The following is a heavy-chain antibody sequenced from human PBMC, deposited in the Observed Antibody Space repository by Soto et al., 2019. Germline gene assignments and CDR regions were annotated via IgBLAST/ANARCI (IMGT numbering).Heavy chain of an antibody. D-gene: IGHD1-1*01. CDR1: GFTFSSYA. V-gene: IGHV3-30-3*01. CDR2: ISYDGSNK. Sequence: QVQLVESGGGVVQPGRSLRLSCAASGFTFSSYAMHWVRQAPGKGLEWVAVISYDGSNKYYADSVKGRFTISRDNSKNTVNREMNSLRAEDTAVYYCERGRTGQDLGGAFDICGQGTMVTVSS. CDR3: ERGRTGQDLGGAFDI. J-gene: IGHJ3*02.